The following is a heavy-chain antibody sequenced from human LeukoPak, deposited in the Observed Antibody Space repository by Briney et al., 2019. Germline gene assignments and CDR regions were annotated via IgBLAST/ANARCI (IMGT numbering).Heavy chain of an antibody. CDR1: GFTFSAFA. CDR2: ITDDGYNT. D-gene: IGHD6-19*01. J-gene: IGHJ4*02. CDR3: AKDLSYTSGASDH. V-gene: IGHV3-23*01. Sequence: GGSLRLSCAASGFTFSAFAMTWVRQAPGKGLEWVSTITDDGYNTYSADSVKGRIPFSRDNSKNTLSLQLRSLRAEATAVYYCAKDLSYTSGASDHWGQGALVTVSS.